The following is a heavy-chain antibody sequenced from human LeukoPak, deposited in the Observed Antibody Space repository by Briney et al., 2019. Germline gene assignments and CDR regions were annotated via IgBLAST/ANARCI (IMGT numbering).Heavy chain of an antibody. CDR2: INSDGSST. CDR1: GFTFSSYW. V-gene: IGHV3-74*01. J-gene: IGHJ4*02. CDR3: AKGRRGYYFDY. Sequence: GGSPRLSCAASGFTFSSYWMHWVRQAPGKGLVWVSRINSDGSSTSYADSVKGRFTISRDNAKNTLYLQMNSLRAEDTAVYYCAKGRRGYYFDYWGQGTLVTVSS. D-gene: IGHD2-15*01.